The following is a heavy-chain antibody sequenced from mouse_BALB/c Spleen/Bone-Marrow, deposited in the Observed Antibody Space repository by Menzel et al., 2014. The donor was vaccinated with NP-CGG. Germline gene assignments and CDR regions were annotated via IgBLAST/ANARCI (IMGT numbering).Heavy chain of an antibody. V-gene: IGHV14-3*02. J-gene: IGHJ2*01. Sequence: EVKLMVSGAELVKPGASVKLSCTASGFNIKDTYMHWVKQRPEQGLEWIGRIDPANGNPKYDPKFQGKATITADTSSNTAYLQLSSLTSEDTAVYYCARTDYWGQGTTLTVSS. CDR3: ARTDY. CDR1: GFNIKDTY. CDR2: IDPANGNP.